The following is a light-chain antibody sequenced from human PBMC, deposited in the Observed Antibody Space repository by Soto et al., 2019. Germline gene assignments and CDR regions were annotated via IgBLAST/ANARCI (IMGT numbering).Light chain of an antibody. CDR3: QQRRDWPLT. V-gene: IGKV3-11*01. CDR2: DAS. Sequence: EIVLTQSPATLALSPGERATLSCRASQSINNYLAWYQQKPGQAPRLLIYDASSRATGIPARFSGSGSGADFTLTIYSLEPEDFAVYYCQQRRDWPLTFGGGTKVEIK. J-gene: IGKJ4*01. CDR1: QSINNY.